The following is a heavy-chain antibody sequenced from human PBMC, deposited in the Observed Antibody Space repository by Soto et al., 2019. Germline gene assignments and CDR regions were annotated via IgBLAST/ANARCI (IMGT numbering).Heavy chain of an antibody. CDR2: ISSSSSTI. V-gene: IGHV3-48*02. Sequence: GGSLRLSCAASGFTFSSYSMNWVRQAPGKGLEWVSYISSSSSTIYYADSVKGRFTISRDNAKNSLYLQMNSLRDEDTAVYYCARENHDFWSGYYRGIDYWGQGTLVTVSS. CDR3: ARENHDFWSGYYRGIDY. J-gene: IGHJ4*02. D-gene: IGHD3-3*01. CDR1: GFTFSSYS.